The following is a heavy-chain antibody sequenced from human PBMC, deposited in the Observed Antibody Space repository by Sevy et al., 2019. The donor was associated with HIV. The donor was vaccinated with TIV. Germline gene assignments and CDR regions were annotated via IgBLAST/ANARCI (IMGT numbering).Heavy chain of an antibody. CDR3: TSGADCSNGVCYPGGFDP. D-gene: IGHD2-8*01. CDR1: GGTLTNYA. Sequence: ASVKVSCKASGGTLTNYAISWVRQAPGQGLEWMGEIVPVFGTSHHARSFQGRVTITADESRGTAYMELRSLRSEDTAVYYCTSGADCSNGVCYPGGFDPWGQGTLVTVSS. J-gene: IGHJ5*02. V-gene: IGHV1-69*13. CDR2: IVPVFGTS.